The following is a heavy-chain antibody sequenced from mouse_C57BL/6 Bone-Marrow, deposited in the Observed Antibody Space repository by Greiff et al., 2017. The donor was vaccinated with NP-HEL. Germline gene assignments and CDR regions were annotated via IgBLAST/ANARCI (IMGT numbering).Heavy chain of an antibody. D-gene: IGHD1-1*01. Sequence: EVKVVESGGGLVKPGGSLKLSCAASGFTFSSYAMSWVRQTPEKRLEWVATISDGGSYTYYPDNVKGRFTISRDNAKNNLYLQMSHLKSEDTAMYYCARGTTVVGAYWGQGTLVTVSA. V-gene: IGHV5-4*03. CDR2: ISDGGSYT. J-gene: IGHJ3*01. CDR1: GFTFSSYA. CDR3: ARGTTVVGAY.